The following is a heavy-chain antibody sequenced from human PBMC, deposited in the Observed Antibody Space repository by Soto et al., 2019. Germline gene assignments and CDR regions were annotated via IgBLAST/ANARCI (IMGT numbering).Heavy chain of an antibody. CDR3: AIWCDHYYDSSGYFVY. V-gene: IGHV1-69*01. Sequence: QVQLVQSGAEVKKPGSSVKVSCKASGGTFSSYAISWVRQAPGQGLEWMGGIIPIFGTANYAQKFQGRVTITADESTSTAYMELSSLRSEDTAVYYCAIWCDHYYDSSGYFVYWGQGTLVTVSS. D-gene: IGHD3-22*01. CDR2: IIPIFGTA. CDR1: GGTFSSYA. J-gene: IGHJ4*02.